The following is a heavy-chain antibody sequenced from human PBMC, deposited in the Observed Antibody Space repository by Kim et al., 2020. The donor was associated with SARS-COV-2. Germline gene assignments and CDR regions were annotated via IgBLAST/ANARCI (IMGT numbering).Heavy chain of an antibody. J-gene: IGHJ6*02. Sequence: ASVKVSCKASGYTFTSYAMNWVRQAPGQGLEWMGWINTNTGNPTYAQGFTGRFVFSLDTSVSTAYLQISSLKAEDTAVYYCARVFCVGTSCYSQLRSYYYYGMDVWGQGTTVTVSS. V-gene: IGHV7-4-1*02. CDR1: GYTFTSYA. CDR2: INTNTGNP. D-gene: IGHD2-2*02. CDR3: ARVFCVGTSCYSQLRSYYYYGMDV.